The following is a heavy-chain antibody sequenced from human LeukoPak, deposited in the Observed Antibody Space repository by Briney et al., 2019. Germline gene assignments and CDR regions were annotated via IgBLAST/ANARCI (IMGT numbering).Heavy chain of an antibody. CDR1: GGSLISTTYY. J-gene: IGHJ4*02. CDR2: IYYSGST. Sequence: SETLSLTCAVSGGSLISTTYYWGWIRQPPGKGLEWIGSIYYSGSTYYNPSLKSRVTVSVDMSKNQFSLKLSSVTAADTAVYYCARLTMVRGAPQWGQGTLVTVSS. CDR3: ARLTMVRGAPQ. V-gene: IGHV4-39*07. D-gene: IGHD3-10*01.